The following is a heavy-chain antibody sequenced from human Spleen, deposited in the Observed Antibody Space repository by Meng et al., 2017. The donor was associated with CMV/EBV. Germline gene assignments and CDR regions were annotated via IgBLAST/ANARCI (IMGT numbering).Heavy chain of an antibody. Sequence: QGQVVESGGGVFQPGGSLRLSCAASGFTFSSYGMHWVRQAPGKGLEWVAFIRYDGSNKYYADSVKGRFTISRDNSKNTLYLQMNSLRAEDTALYYCAKAEGVTPYYFDYWGQGTLVTVSS. CDR2: IRYDGSNK. V-gene: IGHV3-30*02. D-gene: IGHD5-18*01. J-gene: IGHJ4*02. CDR3: AKAEGVTPYYFDY. CDR1: GFTFSSYG.